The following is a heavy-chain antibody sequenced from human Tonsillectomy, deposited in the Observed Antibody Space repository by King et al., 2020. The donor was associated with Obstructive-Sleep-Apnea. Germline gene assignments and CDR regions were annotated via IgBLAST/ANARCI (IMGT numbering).Heavy chain of an antibody. CDR1: GFTFDDYT. J-gene: IGHJ4*02. D-gene: IGHD1-26*01. V-gene: IGHV3-43*01. CDR2: ISWDGGSK. Sequence: VQLVESGGVVVQPGGSLRLSCAASGFTFDDYTMHWVRQAPGKGLEWVSLISWDGGSKYYADSVKGRFTIFRDNSKNSLYLQMNSLRTEDTALYYCAKGYSGSYWDYFDYWGQGTLVTVSS. CDR3: AKGYSGSYWDYFDY.